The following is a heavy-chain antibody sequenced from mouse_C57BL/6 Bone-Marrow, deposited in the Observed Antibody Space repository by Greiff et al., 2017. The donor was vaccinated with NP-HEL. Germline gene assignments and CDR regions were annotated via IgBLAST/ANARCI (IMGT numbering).Heavy chain of an antibody. V-gene: IGHV1-80*01. CDR3: SSGAY. CDR1: GYEFSNYW. J-gene: IGHJ3*01. CDR2: IYPGDGDA. Sequence: QVQLQQSGAELVKPGDSVKISCKASGYEFSNYWMNWVKQRPGKGLEWIGQIYPGDGDANYNGKFKDKATLTADKSSSTAYMQLSRLTSEDSSVYFCSSGAYWGQGTLVTVSA.